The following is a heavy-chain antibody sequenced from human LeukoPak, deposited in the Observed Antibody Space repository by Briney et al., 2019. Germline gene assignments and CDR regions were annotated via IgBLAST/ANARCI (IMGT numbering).Heavy chain of an antibody. D-gene: IGHD3-10*02. CDR3: AELGITMIGGV. Sequence: GGSLRLSCAASGFTFSSYAMSWVRRAPGKGLEWVSAISGSGGSTYYADSVKGRFTVSRDNSKNTLYLQMNSLRAEDTAVYYCAELGITMIGGVWGKGTTVTISS. J-gene: IGHJ6*04. V-gene: IGHV3-23*01. CDR1: GFTFSSYA. CDR2: ISGSGGST.